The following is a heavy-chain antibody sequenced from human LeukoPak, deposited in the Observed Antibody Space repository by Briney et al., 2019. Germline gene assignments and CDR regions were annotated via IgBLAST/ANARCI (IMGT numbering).Heavy chain of an antibody. CDR2: ISSSSSYI. V-gene: IGHV3-21*01. CDR3: ASTSSSWLGKDY. CDR1: EFTFSNYN. J-gene: IGHJ4*02. D-gene: IGHD6-13*01. Sequence: GGSLRLSCAASEFTFSNYNMNWVRQAPGKGLEWVSSISSSSSYIYYTDSVEGRFTISRDNAKNSLYLQMNSLRAEDTAVYYCASTSSSWLGKDYWGQGTLVTVSS.